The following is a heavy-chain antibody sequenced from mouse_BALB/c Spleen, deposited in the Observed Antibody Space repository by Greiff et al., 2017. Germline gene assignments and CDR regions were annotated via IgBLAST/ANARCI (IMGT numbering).Heavy chain of an antibody. Sequence: VQRVESGPELVKPGASVKMSCKASGYTFTDYVISWVKQRTGQGLEWIGEIYPGSGSTYYNEKFKGKATLTADKSSNTAYMQLSSLTSEDSAVYFCARKGVITTVVDPFAYWGQGTLVTVSA. CDR2: IYPGSGST. J-gene: IGHJ3*01. V-gene: IGHV1-77*01. CDR1: GYTFTDYV. D-gene: IGHD1-1*01. CDR3: ARKGVITTVVDPFAY.